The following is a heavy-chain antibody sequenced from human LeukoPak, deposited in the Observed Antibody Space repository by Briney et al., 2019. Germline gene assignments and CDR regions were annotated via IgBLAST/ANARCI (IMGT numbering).Heavy chain of an antibody. J-gene: IGHJ6*03. V-gene: IGHV1-69*05. CDR1: GGTFSSYA. CDR3: ARAQAVVILYYYYYYMDV. D-gene: IGHD3-22*01. Sequence: GASVKVSCKASGGTFSSYAISWVRQAPGQGLEWMGGIIPIFGTANYAQKFQGRVTITRNTSISTAYMELSSLRSEDTAVYYCARAQAVVILYYYYYYMDVWGKGTTVTVSS. CDR2: IIPIFGTA.